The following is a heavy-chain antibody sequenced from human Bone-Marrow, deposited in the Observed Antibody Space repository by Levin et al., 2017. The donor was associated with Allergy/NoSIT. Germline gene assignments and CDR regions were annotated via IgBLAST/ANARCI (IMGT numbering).Heavy chain of an antibody. CDR1: GFTFSRYA. Sequence: AGGSLRLSCKASGFTFSRYAMHWVRQAAGKGLEWVAVITFDGSEKYYSDSVKGRFTISRDSSKNTLYLQLSGLGTEDTAVYYCAKDRGYSYGYADWYFDLWGRGTLVAVSS. CDR2: ITFDGSEK. D-gene: IGHD5-18*01. J-gene: IGHJ2*01. V-gene: IGHV3-30*04. CDR3: AKDRGYSYGYADWYFDL.